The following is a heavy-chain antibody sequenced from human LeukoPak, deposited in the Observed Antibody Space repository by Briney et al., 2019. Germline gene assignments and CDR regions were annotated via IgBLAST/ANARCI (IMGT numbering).Heavy chain of an antibody. J-gene: IGHJ3*02. D-gene: IGHD2-2*02. CDR3: ARMVVPAAIPGNAFDI. CDR2: ISAYNGNT. CDR1: GYTFTSYG. V-gene: IGHV1-18*01. Sequence: ASVKVSCKASGYTFTSYGISWVRQATGQGLEWMGWISAYNGNTNYAQKLQGRVTMTTDTSTSTAYMELRSLRSDDTAVYYCARMVVPAAIPGNAFDIWGQGTMVTVSS.